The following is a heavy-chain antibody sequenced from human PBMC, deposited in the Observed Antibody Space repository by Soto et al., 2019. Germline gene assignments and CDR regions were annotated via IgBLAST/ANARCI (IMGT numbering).Heavy chain of an antibody. V-gene: IGHV6-1*01. CDR3: AREEYYYGSGAFFDY. D-gene: IGHD3-10*01. CDR2: TYYRSKWYI. CDR1: GDSVSSNIAA. J-gene: IGHJ4*02. Sequence: PAQTLSLTCAISGDSVSSNIAAWNWIRQSPSRGLEWLGRTYYRSKWYIDYAVSVQSRMTINPDTSKNQFSLQLSSVTPEDTAVYYCAREEYYYGSGAFFDYWGQGTLVTVSS.